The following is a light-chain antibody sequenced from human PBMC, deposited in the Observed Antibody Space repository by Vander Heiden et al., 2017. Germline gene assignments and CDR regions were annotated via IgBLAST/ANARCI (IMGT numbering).Light chain of an antibody. CDR2: DAS. Sequence: DIQITQSPSSLSASVGDRVTITCQVSHAISNHFIWYQQKPGKAPNVLLYDASNLETGGPSRVSGSGSGAYFTSPTSSLQHEDIGTYYCQQYDNVPYTFGQGTKLEIK. CDR1: HAISNH. CDR3: QQYDNVPYT. J-gene: IGKJ2*01. V-gene: IGKV1-33*01.